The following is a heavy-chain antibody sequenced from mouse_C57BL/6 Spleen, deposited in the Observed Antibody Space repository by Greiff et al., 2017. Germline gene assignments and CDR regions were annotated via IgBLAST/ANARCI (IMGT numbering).Heavy chain of an antibody. J-gene: IGHJ2*01. CDR3: AREGLIKGDF. CDR2: INPYNGGT. Sequence: EVQLKESGPVLVKPGASVKMSCKASGYTFTDYYMNWVKQSHGKSLEWIGVINPYNGGTSYNQKFKGKATLTVDKSSSTAYMELNSLTSEDSAVYYCAREGLIKGDFWGQGTTLTVSS. V-gene: IGHV1-19*01. D-gene: IGHD1-1*01. CDR1: GYTFTDYY.